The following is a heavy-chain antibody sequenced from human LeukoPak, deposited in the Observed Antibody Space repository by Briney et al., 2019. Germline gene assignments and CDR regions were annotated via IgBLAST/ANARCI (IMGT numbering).Heavy chain of an antibody. J-gene: IGHJ4*02. Sequence: GGSLRLSCAASGFTFSSYSMNWVRQAPGKGLVWVSRIYSDGISTSYADSVKGRFTISRDNAKNTLYLQMNSLKAEDTAIYYCAREGGSYSNYFDYWGQGTLVTVSS. CDR2: IYSDGIST. D-gene: IGHD1-26*01. V-gene: IGHV3-74*01. CDR3: AREGGSYSNYFDY. CDR1: GFTFSSYS.